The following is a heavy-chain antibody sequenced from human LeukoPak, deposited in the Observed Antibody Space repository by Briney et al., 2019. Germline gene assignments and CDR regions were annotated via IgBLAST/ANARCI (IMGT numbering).Heavy chain of an antibody. CDR2: IQYDGSNK. CDR1: GLTFSTYN. Sequence: GGSLRLSCAGSGLTFSTYNMNWVRQAPGKGLERVAFIQYDGSNKYYADSVKGRFTISRDNSKNTLYLQMNSLRAEDTAVYYCAKGGYYYDSSGHNYFDYWGQGTLVTVSS. J-gene: IGHJ4*02. D-gene: IGHD3-22*01. CDR3: AKGGYYYDSSGHNYFDY. V-gene: IGHV3-30*02.